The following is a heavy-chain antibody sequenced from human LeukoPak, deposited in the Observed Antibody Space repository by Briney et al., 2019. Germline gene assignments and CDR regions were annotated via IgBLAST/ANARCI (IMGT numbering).Heavy chain of an antibody. J-gene: IGHJ5*02. D-gene: IGHD6-13*01. CDR1: GGSFSGYY. V-gene: IGHV4-34*01. Sequence: SETLSLTCAVSGGSFSGYYWSWIRQPPGKGLEWIGEINHSGSTNYNPSLKSRVTISVDTSKNQFSLKLSSVTAADTAVYYCARGRWYWFDPWGQGTLVTVSS. CDR3: ARGRWYWFDP. CDR2: INHSGST.